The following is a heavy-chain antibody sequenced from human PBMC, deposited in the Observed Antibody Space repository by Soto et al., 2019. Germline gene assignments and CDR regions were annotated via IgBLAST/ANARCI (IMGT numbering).Heavy chain of an antibody. CDR2: IHYSGKT. CDR3: AGHKTGPGLCWFDP. J-gene: IGHJ5*02. D-gene: IGHD3-16*01. V-gene: IGHV4-39*01. CDR1: GGSISSSNYY. Sequence: SETLSLTCTVSGGSISSSNYYWGWIRQPPGKGLEWIGSIHYSGKTYYNTSLKSRVAISVDTSQNQFSLKLSSVTAAVTAVYYCAGHKTGPGLCWFDPWGQGTLVTVSS.